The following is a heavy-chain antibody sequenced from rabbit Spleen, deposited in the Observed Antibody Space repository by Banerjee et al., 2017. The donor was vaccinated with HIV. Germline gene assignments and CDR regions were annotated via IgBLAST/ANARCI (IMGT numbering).Heavy chain of an antibody. V-gene: IGHV1S7*01. Sequence: QLEESAGGLVQPGGSLKLSCKASGFTLSSYYMNWVRQAPGKGLEWIGYIDPVFGITYYANGENGRFTISSHNAQNTLFLQLNSLTAADTATYFCVREVAAKFNLRGPGPLVTVS. CDR1: GFTLSSYY. D-gene: IGHD4-1*01. CDR2: IDPVFGIT. CDR3: VREVAAKFNL. J-gene: IGHJ4*01.